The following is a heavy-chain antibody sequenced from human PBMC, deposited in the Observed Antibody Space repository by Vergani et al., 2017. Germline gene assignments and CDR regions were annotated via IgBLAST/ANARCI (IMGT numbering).Heavy chain of an antibody. CDR2: INHSGST. Sequence: QVQLQQWGAGLLKPSETLSLTCAVYGGSFSGYYWSWIRQPPGKGLEWIGEINHSGSTNDNPSLKSRVTISVDTSKNQFSLKLSSVTAADTAVYYCARGRIAAGLAFDYWGQGTLVTVSS. J-gene: IGHJ4*02. D-gene: IGHD6-13*01. CDR1: GGSFSGYY. V-gene: IGHV4-34*01. CDR3: ARGRIAAGLAFDY.